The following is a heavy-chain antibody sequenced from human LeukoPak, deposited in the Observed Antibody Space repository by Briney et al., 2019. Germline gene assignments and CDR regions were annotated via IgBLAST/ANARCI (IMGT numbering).Heavy chain of an antibody. Sequence: GRSLRLSCAASGFSFSSYGMQWVRQAPGKGLEWVSYISTSGSTIYYADSVKGRFTISRDNAKNSLYLQMNSLRSEDTAVYHCARSGGNWDYWGQGTLVTVSS. J-gene: IGHJ4*02. D-gene: IGHD4-23*01. V-gene: IGHV3-48*03. CDR3: ARSGGNWDY. CDR1: GFSFSSYG. CDR2: ISTSGSTI.